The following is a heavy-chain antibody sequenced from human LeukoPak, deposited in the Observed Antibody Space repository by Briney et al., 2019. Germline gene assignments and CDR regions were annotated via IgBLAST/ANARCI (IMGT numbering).Heavy chain of an antibody. CDR2: NSGGSS. V-gene: IGHV3-23*01. J-gene: IGHJ4*02. CDR3: AKDLGSSGWYIDY. Sequence: GESLRLSCAASGFTFSTYGVYWVRKAPGKGKGWVSSNSGGSSYYADSVKGRFTISRDNSKNTLYLQMNSLRAEDTAVYYCAKDLGSSGWYIDYWGQGTLVTVSS. D-gene: IGHD6-19*01. CDR1: GFTFSTYG.